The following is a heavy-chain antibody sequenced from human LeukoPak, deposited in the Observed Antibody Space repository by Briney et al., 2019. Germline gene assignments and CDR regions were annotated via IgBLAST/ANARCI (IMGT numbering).Heavy chain of an antibody. J-gene: IGHJ4*02. Sequence: GGSLRLSCAASGFIFSSYWMSWVRQAPGKGLEWVANIKQDGSEKYYVDSVKGRFIISRDNVENSLYLQMNSLRAEDTAVYYCARGRYSSNYFDYWGQGTLVTVSS. CDR2: IKQDGSEK. CDR1: GFIFSSYW. D-gene: IGHD6-13*01. CDR3: ARGRYSSNYFDY. V-gene: IGHV3-7*01.